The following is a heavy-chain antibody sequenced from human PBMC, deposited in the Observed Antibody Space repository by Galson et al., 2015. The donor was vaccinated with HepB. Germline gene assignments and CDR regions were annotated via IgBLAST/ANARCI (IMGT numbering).Heavy chain of an antibody. V-gene: IGHV1-69*10. D-gene: IGHD3-10*01. Sequence: SVKVSCKASGGTFSSKAISWVRQAPGQGLEWMGGIIPMVGIVRNAQKFQGRVTITADKSTTTAYMELSSLRSEDTAVYYCARGYYGSGIGGSYYMDVWGKGTTVTVSS. CDR1: GGTFSSKA. CDR3: ARGYYGSGIGGSYYMDV. J-gene: IGHJ6*03. CDR2: IIPMVGIV.